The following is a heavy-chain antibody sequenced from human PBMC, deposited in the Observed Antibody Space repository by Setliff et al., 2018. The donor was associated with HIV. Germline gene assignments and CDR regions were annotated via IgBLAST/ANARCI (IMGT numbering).Heavy chain of an antibody. Sequence: GESLKISCTGSGYSFTNYWIGWVRQMPGKGLEWMGIIFPGDSDTRYSPSFQGQVTISADTSISTACLQWRSLKASDTAMYYCARQPGRAAMGRENYYYYYMDVWGKGTTVTVS. D-gene: IGHD2-2*01. CDR3: ARQPGRAAMGRENYYYYYMDV. CDR1: GYSFTNYW. V-gene: IGHV5-51*01. CDR2: IFPGDSDT. J-gene: IGHJ6*03.